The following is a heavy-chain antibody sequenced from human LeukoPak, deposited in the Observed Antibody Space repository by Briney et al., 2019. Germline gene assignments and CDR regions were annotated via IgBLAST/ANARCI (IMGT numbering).Heavy chain of an antibody. CDR3: ARLGFYSGYVDH. J-gene: IGHJ4*02. CDR2: FYNSGDT. V-gene: IGHV4-59*01. Sequence: KSSETLSLTCTVSGDSISTYLWSWIRQAPGRGLEWIGYFYNSGDTKLNPSLKSRVTISVDTPKNQYSLKMSSLTTAGTAVYFCARLGFYSGYVDHWGQGILVTVSS. CDR1: GDSISTYL. D-gene: IGHD2-15*01.